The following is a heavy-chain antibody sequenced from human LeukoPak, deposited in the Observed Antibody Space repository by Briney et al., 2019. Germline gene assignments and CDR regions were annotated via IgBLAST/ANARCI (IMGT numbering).Heavy chain of an antibody. CDR1: GYTFTSYG. D-gene: IGHD2-2*01. Sequence: ASVKVSCKASGYTFTSYGISWVRQAPGQGLEWMGWMNPNSGNTGYAQKFQGRVTMTRNTSISTAYMELSSLRSEDTAVYYCARGDIVVVPAARYYYYYYMDVWGKGTTVTISS. CDR2: MNPNSGNT. CDR3: ARGDIVVVPAARYYYYYYMDV. J-gene: IGHJ6*03. V-gene: IGHV1-8*02.